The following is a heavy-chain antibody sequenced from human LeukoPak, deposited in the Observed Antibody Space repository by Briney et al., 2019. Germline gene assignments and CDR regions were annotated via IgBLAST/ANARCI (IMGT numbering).Heavy chain of an antibody. CDR3: ARGHGSGSYYISARIDY. J-gene: IGHJ4*02. CDR1: GGSISSSSYY. CDR2: IYYSGST. D-gene: IGHD3-10*01. V-gene: IGHV4-39*07. Sequence: SETLSLTCIVSGGSISSSSYYWGWIRQPPGKGLEWIGSIYYSGSTYYNPSLKSRVTISVDTSKNQFSLKLSSVTAADTAVYYCARGHGSGSYYISARIDYWGQGTLVTVSS.